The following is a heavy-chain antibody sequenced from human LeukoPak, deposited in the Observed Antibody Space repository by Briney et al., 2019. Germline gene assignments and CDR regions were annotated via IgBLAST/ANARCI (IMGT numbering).Heavy chain of an antibody. CDR2: IYYSGST. V-gene: IGHV4-30-4*01. D-gene: IGHD3-22*01. CDR3: ARGPYYYDSSGYYFDY. Sequence: SQTLSLTCTVSGVSISSGDYYWSWIRQPPGKGLEWIGYIYYSGSTYYNPSLKSRVTISVDTSKNQFSLKLSSVTAADTAVYYCARGPYYYDSSGYYFDYWGQGTLVTVSS. CDR1: GVSISSGDYY. J-gene: IGHJ4*02.